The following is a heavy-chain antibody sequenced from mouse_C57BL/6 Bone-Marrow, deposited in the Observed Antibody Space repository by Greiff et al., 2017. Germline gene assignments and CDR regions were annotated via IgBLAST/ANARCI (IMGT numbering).Heavy chain of an antibody. CDR3: ASSHYDYAMDY. CDR1: GFTFTDYY. CDR2: IRNKANGYTT. D-gene: IGHD2-4*01. V-gene: IGHV7-3*01. J-gene: IGHJ4*01. Sequence: EVQLVESGGGLVQPGGSLSLSCAASGFTFTDYYMSWVRQPPGKALEWLGFIRNKANGYTTEYSASVKGRFTISRDNSQSILYLQMNALRAEDSATNYCASSHYDYAMDYWGQGTSVTVSS.